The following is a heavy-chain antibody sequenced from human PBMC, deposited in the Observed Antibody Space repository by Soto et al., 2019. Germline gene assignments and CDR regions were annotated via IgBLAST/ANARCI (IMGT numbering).Heavy chain of an antibody. CDR3: AKDRGIVVVVAATRFFC. CDR2: ISGSGGST. J-gene: IGHJ4*02. D-gene: IGHD2-15*01. V-gene: IGHV3-23*01. CDR1: GFTFSSYA. Sequence: EVQLLESGGGLVQPGGSLRLSCAASGFTFSSYAMSWVRQAPGKGLEWVSAISGSGGSTYYADSVKGRFTISRDNSKNTLYLQMNSLRAEDTAVYYCAKDRGIVVVVAATRFFCWGQGTLVTVSS.